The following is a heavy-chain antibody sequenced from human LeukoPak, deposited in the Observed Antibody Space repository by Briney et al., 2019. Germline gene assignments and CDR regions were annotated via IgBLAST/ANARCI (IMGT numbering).Heavy chain of an antibody. D-gene: IGHD3-10*01. CDR1: GGSISSYY. J-gene: IGHJ4*02. CDR2: IYYSGST. Sequence: SETLSLTCTVSGGSISSYYWSWIRQPPGKGLEWIGYIYYSGSTYYNPSLKSRVTISVDTSKNQFSLKLSSVTAADTAVYYCARDGLYGSGSYYSDYFDYWGQGTLVTVSS. CDR3: ARDGLYGSGSYYSDYFDY. V-gene: IGHV4-59*12.